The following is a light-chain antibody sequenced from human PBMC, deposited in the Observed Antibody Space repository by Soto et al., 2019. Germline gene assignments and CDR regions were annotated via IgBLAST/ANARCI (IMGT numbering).Light chain of an antibody. Sequence: QAVVTQPPSVSGAPGQRVTISCTGSSSNLGAGYDAHWYQQLPGTAPKLLIYGNTKRPSGVPDRFSGSKSGSSASLAISGLQTEDEADYYCQSYDNTLSGFYIFGSGTKLTVL. CDR1: SSNLGAGYD. CDR3: QSYDNTLSGFYI. V-gene: IGLV1-40*01. CDR2: GNT. J-gene: IGLJ1*01.